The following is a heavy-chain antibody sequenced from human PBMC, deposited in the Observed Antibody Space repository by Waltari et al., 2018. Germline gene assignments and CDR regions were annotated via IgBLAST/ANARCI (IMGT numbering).Heavy chain of an antibody. Sequence: QVQLQQWGAGLLKPSETLSLTCAVYGGSFSTYYWKWVRQPPGKGLEWIGEINQSGSTNYNPSLKSRVTMSLDKSKNLFSLRLTSVTAADTAVYYCARGPGWTITARPMDNWGQGTLVTVSS. CDR3: ARGPGWTITARPMDN. CDR1: GGSFSTYY. J-gene: IGHJ4*02. D-gene: IGHD6-6*01. CDR2: INQSGST. V-gene: IGHV4-34*01.